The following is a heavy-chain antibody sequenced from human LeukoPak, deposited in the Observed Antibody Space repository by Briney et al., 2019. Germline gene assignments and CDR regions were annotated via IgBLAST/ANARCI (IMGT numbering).Heavy chain of an antibody. J-gene: IGHJ4*02. CDR3: ARDRLYYYDSSGDLDY. Sequence: GGSLRLSCAGSGFTFSSYSMNWVRQAPGKGLEWVSSISSSSSYIYYADSVKGRFTISRDNAKNSLYLQMNSLRAEDTAVYYCARDRLYYYDSSGDLDYWGQGTLVTVSS. CDR2: ISSSSSYI. D-gene: IGHD3-22*01. CDR1: GFTFSSYS. V-gene: IGHV3-21*01.